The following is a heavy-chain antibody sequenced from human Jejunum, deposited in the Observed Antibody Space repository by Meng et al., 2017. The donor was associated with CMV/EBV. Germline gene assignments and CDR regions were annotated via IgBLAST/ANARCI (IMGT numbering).Heavy chain of an antibody. CDR1: GFTFSSYW. D-gene: IGHD3-10*01. CDR2: INTDGSTI. CDR3: ARAGSYRFDY. Sequence: VELVESGGGLVQPGGSPRLSCAASGFTFSSYWIHWVRQAPGKGLVWVSRINTDGSTINYADSVKGRFTISRDDAKNTLYLQMNSLTAEDTAVYYCARAGSYRFDYWGHGTLVTVSS. V-gene: IGHV3-74*01. J-gene: IGHJ4*01.